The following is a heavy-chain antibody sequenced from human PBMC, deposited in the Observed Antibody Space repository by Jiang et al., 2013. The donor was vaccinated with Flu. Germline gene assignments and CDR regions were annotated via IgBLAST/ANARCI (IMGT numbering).Heavy chain of an antibody. J-gene: IGHJ4*02. CDR2: ISYDGSNK. CDR1: GFTFSSYA. CDR3: ASFADRRGDGYNIDY. D-gene: IGHD5-24*01. V-gene: IGHV3-30-3*01. Sequence: VQLVESGGGVVQPGRSLRLSCAASGFTFSSYAMHWVRQAPGKGLEWVAVISYDGSNKYYADSVKGRFTISRDNSKNTLYLQMNSLRAEDTAVYYCASFADRRGDGYNIDYWGQGTLVTVSS.